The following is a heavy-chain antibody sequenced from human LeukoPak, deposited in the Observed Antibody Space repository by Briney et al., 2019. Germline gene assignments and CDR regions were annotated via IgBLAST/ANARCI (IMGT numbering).Heavy chain of an antibody. CDR2: TSGSGGRV. CDR3: AKGSFTMVQGVPSEYFQH. V-gene: IGHV3-23*01. CDR1: GFTFSSYA. D-gene: IGHD3-10*01. J-gene: IGHJ1*01. Sequence: GGSLRLSCAASGFTFSSYAMSWVRQVPGQGLDWVSATSGSGGRVYYADSVKGRFNISRDNSKNTVSLQMNSLRPEDTAVYYCAKGSFTMVQGVPSEYFQHWGQGSLVIVSS.